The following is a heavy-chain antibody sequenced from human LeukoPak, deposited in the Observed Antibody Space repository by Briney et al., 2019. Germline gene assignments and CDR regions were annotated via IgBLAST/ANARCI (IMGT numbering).Heavy chain of an antibody. CDR2: ISSSSSYI. J-gene: IGHJ3*02. D-gene: IGHD4-17*01. CDR3: ARARAPVTRIASFDM. Sequence: GGSLRLSCAASGFTFSSYSMNWVRQAPGKGLEWVSSISSSSSYIYYADSVKGRCTISRDNAKNSLYLQMNSLRADDTAGYYCARARAPVTRIASFDMWAKAIRGT. V-gene: IGHV3-21*01. CDR1: GFTFSSYS.